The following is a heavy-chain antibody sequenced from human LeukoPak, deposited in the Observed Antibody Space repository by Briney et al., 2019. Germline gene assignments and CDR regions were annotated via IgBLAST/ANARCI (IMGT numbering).Heavy chain of an antibody. J-gene: IGHJ5*02. Sequence: PSETLSLTCTVSGGSISSYYWSWIRQPPGKGLEWIGYIYYSGSTNYNPSLKSRVTISVDTSKNQFSLKLSSVTAADTAVYYCARDTLATPTTLAFDPWGQGTLVTVSS. D-gene: IGHD5-12*01. CDR1: GGSISSYY. CDR3: ARDTLATPTTLAFDP. CDR2: IYYSGST. V-gene: IGHV4-59*12.